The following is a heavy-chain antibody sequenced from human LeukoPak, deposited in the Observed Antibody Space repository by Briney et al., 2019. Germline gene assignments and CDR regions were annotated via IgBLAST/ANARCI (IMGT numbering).Heavy chain of an antibody. D-gene: IGHD4-17*01. CDR2: IIPIFGTA. CDR1: GGTFSSYA. Sequence: SVKVSYQASGGTFSSYAISWVRQAPGQGLEWMGGIIPIFGTANYAQKFQGRVTITTDESPSTAYMQLSSLRSEDTAVYYCARVGGHDYGDYAFDYWGQGTLVTVSS. V-gene: IGHV1-69*05. J-gene: IGHJ4*02. CDR3: ARVGGHDYGDYAFDY.